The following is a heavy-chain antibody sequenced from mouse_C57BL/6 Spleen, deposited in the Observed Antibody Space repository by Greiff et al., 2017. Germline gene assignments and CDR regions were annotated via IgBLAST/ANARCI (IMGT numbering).Heavy chain of an antibody. CDR2: IHPNSGST. CDR1: GYTFTSYW. Sequence: VQLQQPGAELVKPGASVKLSCKASGYTFTSYWMHWVKQRPGQGLEWIGMIHPNSGSTNYNEKFKSKATLTVDKSSSTAYMQLSSLTSEDSAVYYCARPPMNWYFDVWGTGTTVTVSS. V-gene: IGHV1-64*01. CDR3: ARPPMNWYFDV. J-gene: IGHJ1*03.